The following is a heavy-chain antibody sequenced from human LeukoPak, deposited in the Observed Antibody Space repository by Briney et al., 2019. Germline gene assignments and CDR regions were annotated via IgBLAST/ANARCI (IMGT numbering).Heavy chain of an antibody. CDR2: ISSRGTYI. Sequence: GGSLTLSCAASGFPFSTYTVNWARHARGGGLEWVSSISSRGTYIYRADSVKGRFTISRDNAKNTLYLQMNSLRAEDTAVYYCARGAIYCSSSSCCPDCWGQGTLVTVSS. CDR3: ARGAIYCSSSSCCPDC. V-gene: IGHV3-21*01. CDR1: GFPFSTYT. D-gene: IGHD2-2*01. J-gene: IGHJ4*02.